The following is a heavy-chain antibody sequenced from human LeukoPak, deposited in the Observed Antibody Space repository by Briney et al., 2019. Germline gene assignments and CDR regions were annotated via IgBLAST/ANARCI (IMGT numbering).Heavy chain of an antibody. J-gene: IGHJ6*02. V-gene: IGHV7-4-1*02. CDR3: AGDPTNSFWFYYYGMDV. CDR2: INTNTGNP. Sequence: ASVKVSCKASGYTFTSYAMNWVRQAPGQGLEWMGWINTNTGNPTYAQGFTGRFVFSLDTSVSTAYLQISSLKAEDTAVYYCAGDPTNSFWFYYYGMDVWGQGTTVTVSS. CDR1: GYTFTSYA. D-gene: IGHD3-3*01.